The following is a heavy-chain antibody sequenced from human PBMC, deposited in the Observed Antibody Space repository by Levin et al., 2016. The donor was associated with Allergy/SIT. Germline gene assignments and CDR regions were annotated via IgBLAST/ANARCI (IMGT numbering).Heavy chain of an antibody. CDR3: ARDAVGATFSDY. V-gene: IGHV1-46*01. J-gene: IGHJ4*02. Sequence: WVRQAPGQGLEWMGIINPSGGSTSYAQKFQGRVTMTRDTSTSTVYMELSSLRSEDTAVYYCARDAVGATFSDYWGQGTLVTVSS. CDR2: INPSGGST. D-gene: IGHD1-26*01.